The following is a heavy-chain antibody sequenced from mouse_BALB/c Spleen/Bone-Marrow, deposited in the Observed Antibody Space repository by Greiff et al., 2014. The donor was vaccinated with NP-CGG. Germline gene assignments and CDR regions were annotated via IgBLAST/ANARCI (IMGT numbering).Heavy chain of an antibody. D-gene: IGHD2-14*01. V-gene: IGHV14-3*02. Sequence: EVQLQESGAELVKPGASVKLSCTASGFNIKDTYIHWVKQRPEQGLERIGRIDPANGNTKYDPKFQGKATITTDTSSNTAYLQLSSLTSEDTAVYYCAQGYDWAMDYWGQGTSVTVSS. CDR3: AQGYDWAMDY. CDR2: IDPANGNT. CDR1: GFNIKDTY. J-gene: IGHJ4*01.